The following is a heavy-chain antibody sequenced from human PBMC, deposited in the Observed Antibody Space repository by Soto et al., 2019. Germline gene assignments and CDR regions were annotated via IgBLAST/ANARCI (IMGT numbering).Heavy chain of an antibody. D-gene: IGHD2-15*01. CDR3: STGGSEIDY. J-gene: IGHJ4*02. CDR1: SFTLSKAC. V-gene: IGHV3-15*07. CDR2: IKSKTDGGTT. Sequence: EVQLVESGGGLVKPGGSLRLSCAASSFTLSKACMNWFRKAPGKGLEWVGRIKSKTDGGTTDYAGSVKGRFTISRDDSKNTLYLQMNSLKTEDTAVYYCSTGGSEIDYWGQGTLVTVSS.